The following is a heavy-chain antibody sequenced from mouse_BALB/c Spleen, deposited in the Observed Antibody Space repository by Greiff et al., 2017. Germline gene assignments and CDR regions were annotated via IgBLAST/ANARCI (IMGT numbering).Heavy chain of an antibody. CDR3: TRRGDYDTASWFAY. D-gene: IGHD2-4*01. Sequence: QVQLKESGAELVKPGASVKLSCKASGYTFTSYYMYWVKQRPGQGLEWIGEINPSNGGTNFNEKFKSKATLTVDKSSSTAYMQLSSLTSEDSAVYYCTRRGDYDTASWFAYWGQGTLVTVSA. CDR1: GYTFTSYY. V-gene: IGHV1S81*02. J-gene: IGHJ3*01. CDR2: INPSNGGT.